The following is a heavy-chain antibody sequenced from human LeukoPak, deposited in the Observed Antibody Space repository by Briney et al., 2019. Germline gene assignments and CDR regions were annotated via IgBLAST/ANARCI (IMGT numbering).Heavy chain of an antibody. CDR1: GFTFTAYH. J-gene: IGHJ6*03. CDR2: INPNIGGT. CDR3: ARDREGVVPAASYYYYYMDV. D-gene: IGHD2-2*01. V-gene: IGHV1-2*02. Sequence: ASVKVSCKASGFTFTAYHMHWVRQAPGQGLEWMGWINPNIGGTNYAQKFQGRVTMTRNTSISTAYMELRSLRSDDTAVYYCARDREGVVPAASYYYYYMDVWGKGTTVTISS.